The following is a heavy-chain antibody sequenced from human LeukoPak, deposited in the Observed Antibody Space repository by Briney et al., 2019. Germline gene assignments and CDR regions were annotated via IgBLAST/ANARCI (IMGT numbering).Heavy chain of an antibody. CDR1: GFSFSTYA. CDR2: ISGSGYST. D-gene: IGHD3-22*01. V-gene: IGHV3-23*01. Sequence: EGSLRLSCAASGFSFSTYAMNWVRQAPGKGLEWVSGISGSGYSTYYADSVKGRFTISRDNSKGTLYLQLNSLRAEDTAVYYCATTYFYDNSGSYYFDYWGQGTLVTVSS. J-gene: IGHJ4*02. CDR3: ATTYFYDNSGSYYFDY.